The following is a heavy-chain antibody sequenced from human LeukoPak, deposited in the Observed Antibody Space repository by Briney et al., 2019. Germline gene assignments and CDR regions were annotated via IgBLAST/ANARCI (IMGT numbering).Heavy chain of an antibody. Sequence: PSETLSLTCTVSGGSISSGDYYWSWVRQRPGRGLEWIGYIYYNGSPYYNPPLRSRVTISIDTSKNQFSLRLTSVTAADTAVYYYARVRAAAVWFDPWGQGTLVTVSS. CDR2: IYYNGSP. V-gene: IGHV4-31*02. CDR3: ARVRAAAVWFDP. D-gene: IGHD6-13*01. J-gene: IGHJ5*02. CDR1: GGSISSGDYY.